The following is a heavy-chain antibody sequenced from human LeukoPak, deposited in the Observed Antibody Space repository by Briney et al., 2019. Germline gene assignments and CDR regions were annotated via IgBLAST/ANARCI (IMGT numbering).Heavy chain of an antibody. J-gene: IGHJ4*02. CDR3: ARIPGDY. CDR2: INHSGST. CDR1: GGSFSGYY. Sequence: TSETLSLTCAVYGGSFSGYYWSWIRQPPGKGLEWIGEINHSGSTNYNPSLKSRVTISVDKSKNQFSLKLSSVTAADTAVYYCARIPGDYWGQGTLVTVSS. V-gene: IGHV4-34*01.